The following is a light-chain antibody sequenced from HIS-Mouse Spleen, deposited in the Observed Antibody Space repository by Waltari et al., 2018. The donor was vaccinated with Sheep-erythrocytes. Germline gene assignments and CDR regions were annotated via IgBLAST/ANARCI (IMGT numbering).Light chain of an antibody. Sequence: QSALTQPRSVSGSPGQSVTISFTGTRSDVGGYTYVSRYQQHPGKAPKLMIYDVSKRPSGVPDRFSGSKSGNTASLTISGLQAEDEADYYCCSYAGSYNHVFATGTKVTVL. J-gene: IGLJ1*01. V-gene: IGLV2-11*01. CDR3: CSYAGSYNHV. CDR2: DVS. CDR1: RSDVGGYTY.